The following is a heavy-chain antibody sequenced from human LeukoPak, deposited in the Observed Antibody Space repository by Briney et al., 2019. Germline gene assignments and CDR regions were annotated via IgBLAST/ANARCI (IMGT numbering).Heavy chain of an antibody. J-gene: IGHJ3*02. CDR2: ISWNSGDI. CDR3: AKGPWLGAFDI. V-gene: IGHV3-9*03. D-gene: IGHD3-10*01. Sequence: WVSGISWNSGDIGYADSVKGRFTISRDNAKNSLYLQMNSLRAEDMALYYCAKGPWLGAFDIWGQGTMVTVSS.